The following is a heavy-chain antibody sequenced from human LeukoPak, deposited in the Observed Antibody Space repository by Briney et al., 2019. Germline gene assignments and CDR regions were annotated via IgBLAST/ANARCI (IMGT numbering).Heavy chain of an antibody. CDR3: ARDHDSSGYYDWFDP. V-gene: IGHV4-59*11. D-gene: IGHD3-22*01. J-gene: IGHJ5*02. CDR2: IYYSGST. Sequence: SETLSLTCTVSGGSISSHYWSWIRQPPGKGLEWIGYIYYSGSTNYNPYLKSRVTISVDTSKNQFSLKLSSVTAADTAVYYCARDHDSSGYYDWFDPWGQGTLVTVSS. CDR1: GGSISSHY.